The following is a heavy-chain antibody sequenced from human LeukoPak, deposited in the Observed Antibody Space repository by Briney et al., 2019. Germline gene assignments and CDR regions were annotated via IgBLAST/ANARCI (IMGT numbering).Heavy chain of an antibody. CDR2: IYYSGST. Sequence: SETLSLTCTVSSGSISSSSYYWGWIRQPPGKGLEWIGSIYYSGSTYYNPSLKSRVTISVDTSKNQFSLKLSSVTAADTAVYCCARRNTMIVVVIVDAFDIWGQGTMVTVSS. V-gene: IGHV4-39*01. D-gene: IGHD3-22*01. J-gene: IGHJ3*02. CDR3: ARRNTMIVVVIVDAFDI. CDR1: SGSISSSSYY.